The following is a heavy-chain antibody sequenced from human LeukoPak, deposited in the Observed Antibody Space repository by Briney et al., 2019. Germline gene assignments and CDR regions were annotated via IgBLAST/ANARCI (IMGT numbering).Heavy chain of an antibody. CDR3: AKDSDPYGSGSLGY. CDR1: GFTLSSYA. J-gene: IGHJ4*02. Sequence: GGSLRLSCAASGFTLSSYAMSWVRHAPGKGLEWVSAISGSGGSTYYADSVKGRFTISRDNSKNTLYLQMNSLRAEDTAVYYCAKDSDPYGSGSLGYWGQGILVTVSS. CDR2: ISGSGGST. D-gene: IGHD3-10*01. V-gene: IGHV3-23*01.